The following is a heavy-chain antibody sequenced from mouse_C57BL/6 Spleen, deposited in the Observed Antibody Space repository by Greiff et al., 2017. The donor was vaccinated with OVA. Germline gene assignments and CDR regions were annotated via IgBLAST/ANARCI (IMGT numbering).Heavy chain of an antibody. CDR2: IDPENGDT. Sequence: VQLKQSGAELVRPGASVKLSCTASGFNIKDDYMHWVKQRPEQGLEWIGWIDPENGDTEYASKFQGKATITADTSSNTAYLQLSSLTSEDTAVYYCTTNSVGYWGQGTTLTVSS. CDR3: TTNSVGY. V-gene: IGHV14-4*01. CDR1: GFNIKDDY. J-gene: IGHJ2*01.